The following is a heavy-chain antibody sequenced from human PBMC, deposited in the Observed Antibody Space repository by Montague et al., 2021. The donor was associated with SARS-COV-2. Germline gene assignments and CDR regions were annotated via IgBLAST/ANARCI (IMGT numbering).Heavy chain of an antibody. CDR1: GGSISSSSYY. Sequence: SETLSLTCTVSGGSISSSSYYWGWIRQPPGKGLEWIGSIYYSGSTYYNPSLKSRVTISVDTSKNQFSLKLSSVTAADTAVYYCARDLAGYYGSGSYGGMDGGGQGTTVPVSS. CDR3: ARDLAGYYGSGSYGGMDG. CDR2: IYYSGST. D-gene: IGHD3-10*01. V-gene: IGHV4-39*07. J-gene: IGHJ6*02.